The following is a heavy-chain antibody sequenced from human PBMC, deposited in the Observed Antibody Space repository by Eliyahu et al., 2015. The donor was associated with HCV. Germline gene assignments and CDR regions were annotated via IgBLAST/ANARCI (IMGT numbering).Heavy chain of an antibody. V-gene: IGHV4-39*01. J-gene: IGHJ3*02. CDR1: GGSISSSSYY. CDR2: SFIGGAP. CDR3: ARPARYSFESDAFDI. D-gene: IGHD5-18*01. Sequence: QLQLQESGPGLVKPSETLSLTCTVSGGSISSSSYYWGWIRQPPGKGPGVVLGVSFIGGAPTTPSLKSRVTISVDTSKNQFSLKLSSVTAADTAVYYCARPARYSFESDAFDIWGQGTMVTVSS.